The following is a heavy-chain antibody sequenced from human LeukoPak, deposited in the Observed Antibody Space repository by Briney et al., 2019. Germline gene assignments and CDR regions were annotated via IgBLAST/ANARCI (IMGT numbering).Heavy chain of an antibody. J-gene: IGHJ4*02. CDR3: ARESIPMARGVFFVSRGGFDY. Sequence: GGSLRLSCAASGFTFSSYGMHWVRQAPGKGLEWVAVIWYDRSDKYYADSVKGRFTISRDSSKNTVYLQMNSLRVEDTAVYYCARESIPMARGVFFVSRGGFDYWGQGTLVTVSS. V-gene: IGHV3-33*01. CDR2: IWYDRSDK. D-gene: IGHD3-10*01. CDR1: GFTFSSYG.